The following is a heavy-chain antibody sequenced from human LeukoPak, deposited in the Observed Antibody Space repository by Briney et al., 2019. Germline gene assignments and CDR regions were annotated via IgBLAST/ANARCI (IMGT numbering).Heavy chain of an antibody. D-gene: IGHD4-17*01. V-gene: IGHV3-23*01. Sequence: GGSLRLSCAASEFDFSSHAMTWVRQAPGKGLEWVSAICISGSKTYYADSVKGRFTISRDNSKNTLYLQMNSLRAEDTAVYYCANEIRPNDYWGQGTQVTVSS. CDR2: ICISGSKT. CDR1: EFDFSSHA. J-gene: IGHJ4*02. CDR3: ANEIRPNDY.